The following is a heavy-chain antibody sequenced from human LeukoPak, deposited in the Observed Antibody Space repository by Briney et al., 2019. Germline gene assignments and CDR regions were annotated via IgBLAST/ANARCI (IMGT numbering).Heavy chain of an antibody. CDR2: ISAYNGNT. V-gene: IGHV1-18*01. CDR1: GYTFTSYG. D-gene: IGHD3-10*01. J-gene: IGHJ4*02. CDR3: ARDQGGLLWFGELSTYFDY. Sequence: ASVKVSCKASGYTFTSYGISWVRQAPGQGLEWMGWISAYNGNTNYAQKPQGRVTMTTDTSTSTAYMELRSLRSDDTAVYYCARDQGGLLWFGELSTYFDYWGQGTLVTVSS.